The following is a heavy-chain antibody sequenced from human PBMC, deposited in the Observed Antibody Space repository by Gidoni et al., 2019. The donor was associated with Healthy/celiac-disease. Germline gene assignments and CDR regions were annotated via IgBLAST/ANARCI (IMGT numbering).Heavy chain of an antibody. CDR2: INPSGGST. CDR3: ASQGDFWSGYYTRYYYGMDV. D-gene: IGHD3-3*01. V-gene: IGHV1-46*01. J-gene: IGHJ6*02. Sequence: MHWVRQAPGQGLEWMGIINPSGGSTSYAQQFQGRVTMTRDTSTSTVYMELSSLRSEDTAVYYCASQGDFWSGYYTRYYYGMDVWGQGTTVTVSS.